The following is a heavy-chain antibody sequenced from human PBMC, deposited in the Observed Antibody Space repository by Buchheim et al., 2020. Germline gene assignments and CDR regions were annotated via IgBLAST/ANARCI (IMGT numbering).Heavy chain of an antibody. V-gene: IGHV3-30*18. J-gene: IGHJ4*02. CDR1: GFTFSSYG. CDR3: AKDGDYVWGSYREYFDY. CDR2: ISYDGSNK. D-gene: IGHD3-16*02. Sequence: QVQLVESGGGVVQPGRSLRLSCAASGFTFSSYGMHWVRQAPGKGLEWVAVISYDGSNKYYADSVKGRFTISRDNSKNKLYLQMNSLRAEETAVYYCAKDGDYVWGSYREYFDYWGQGTL.